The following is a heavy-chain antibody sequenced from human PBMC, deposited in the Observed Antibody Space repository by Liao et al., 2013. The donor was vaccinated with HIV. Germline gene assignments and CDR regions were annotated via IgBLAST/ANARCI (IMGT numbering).Heavy chain of an antibody. J-gene: IGHJ5*02. CDR3: ARGGQWFDP. CDR2: INHSGNT. CDR1: GGSLSGYY. V-gene: IGHV4-34*01. Sequence: QVQLQQWGAGLLKPSETLSLTCAVYGGSLSGYYWSWIRQPPGKGLEWIGEINHSGNTNYNPSLKSRVTVSLDTSKNQFSLKLSSVTGADTAVYYCARGGQWFDPWGPGNPGHRLL.